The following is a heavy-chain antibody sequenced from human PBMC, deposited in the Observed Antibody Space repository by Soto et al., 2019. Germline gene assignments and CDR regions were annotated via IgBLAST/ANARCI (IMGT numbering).Heavy chain of an antibody. CDR2: IYYSGST. D-gene: IGHD3-22*01. CDR1: GGSISSYY. V-gene: IGHV4-59*08. Sequence: PSETLSLTCTVSGGSISSYYWSWIRQPPGKGLEWIGYIYYSGSTNYNPSLKSRVTISVDTSKNQFSLKLSSVTAADTAVYYCARQRLEYDSSGYYPDAFDIWGQGTMVTVSS. CDR3: ARQRLEYDSSGYYPDAFDI. J-gene: IGHJ3*02.